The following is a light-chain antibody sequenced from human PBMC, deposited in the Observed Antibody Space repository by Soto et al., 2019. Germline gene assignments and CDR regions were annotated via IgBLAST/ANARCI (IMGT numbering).Light chain of an antibody. CDR1: SSNIGAGYD. J-gene: IGLJ3*02. CDR2: TNS. V-gene: IGLV1-40*01. CDR3: QSYDSTLSGGV. Sequence: QSVLTQPPSVSGAPGQTVTISCTGSSSNIGAGYDVHWYQQLPGTAPKLLLYTNSNRPSGVPDRFSGSKSGTSASLAITGLQAEDEADYYCQSYDSTLSGGVFGGGTKLTVL.